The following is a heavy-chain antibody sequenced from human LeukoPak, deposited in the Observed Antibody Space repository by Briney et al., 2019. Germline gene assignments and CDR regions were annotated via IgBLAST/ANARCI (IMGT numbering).Heavy chain of an antibody. Sequence: PSETLSLTCTVSGGSISSYYWSWIRQPPGKGLEWIGYIYYNGSTNYTPSLKSRVTISLDTSKNQFSLKLRSVTAADTAMYYCARAVVLYYDGSGYSTRFAYWGQGTLVTVSS. CDR1: GGSISSYY. CDR2: IYYNGST. J-gene: IGHJ4*02. CDR3: ARAVVLYYDGSGYSTRFAY. D-gene: IGHD3-22*01. V-gene: IGHV4-59*01.